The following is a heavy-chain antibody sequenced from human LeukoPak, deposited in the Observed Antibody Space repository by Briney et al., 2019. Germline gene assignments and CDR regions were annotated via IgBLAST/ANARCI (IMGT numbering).Heavy chain of an antibody. J-gene: IGHJ4*02. CDR1: GFTFSSYA. CDR2: ISGSGGST. CDR3: AKAVRRYCSGGSCYYYFDY. V-gene: IGHV3-23*01. Sequence: PGGSLRLSCAASGFTFSSYAMSWVRQAPGKGLEWVSGISGSGGSTYYADSVKGRFTISRDNSKNTLYLQMNSLRAEDTAVYYCAKAVRRYCSGGSCYYYFDYWGQGTLVTVSS. D-gene: IGHD2-15*01.